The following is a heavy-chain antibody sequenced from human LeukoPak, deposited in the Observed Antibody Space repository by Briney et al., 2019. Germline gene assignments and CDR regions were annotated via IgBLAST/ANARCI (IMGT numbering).Heavy chain of an antibody. J-gene: IGHJ4*02. Sequence: ASVKVSCKASGYTFTSYYMHWVRQAPGQGLEWVGRINPNSGGTNYAQKFQGRVTMTRGTSISTAYMELTRLRSDDTAVYYCARADYEYDYWGQGTLVTVSS. V-gene: IGHV1-2*06. CDR3: ARADYEYDY. CDR1: GYTFTSYY. D-gene: IGHD4-17*01. CDR2: INPNSGGT.